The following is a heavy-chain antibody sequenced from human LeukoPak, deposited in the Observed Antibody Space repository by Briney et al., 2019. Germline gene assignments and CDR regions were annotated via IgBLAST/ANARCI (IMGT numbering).Heavy chain of an antibody. J-gene: IGHJ5*02. Sequence: PSETLSLTCTVSGGTIRSYYWSWIRQPPGKGLEWIGCLYFSGSTNYNPSLKSRVTMSVDTSKNQFSLKLSSVTAADTAVYYCARESSYYYGSGSYYRNWFDPWGQGTLVTVSS. D-gene: IGHD3-10*01. CDR1: GGTIRSYY. CDR3: ARESSYYYGSGSYYRNWFDP. V-gene: IGHV4-59*12. CDR2: LYFSGST.